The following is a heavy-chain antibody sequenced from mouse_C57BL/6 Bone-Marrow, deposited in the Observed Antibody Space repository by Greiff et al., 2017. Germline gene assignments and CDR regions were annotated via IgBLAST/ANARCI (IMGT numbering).Heavy chain of an antibody. J-gene: IGHJ1*03. CDR2: ISSGSSTI. V-gene: IGHV5-17*01. Sequence: EVKLMQSGGGLVKPGGSLKLSCAASGFTFSDYGMHWVRQAPEKGLEWVAYISSGSSTIYYADTVKGRFTISRDNAENTLSLQVTSLMCGNTAVYYCATLYYYGGSRYWYFDVWGTGTTVTVSS. D-gene: IGHD1-1*01. CDR1: GFTFSDYG. CDR3: ATLYYYGGSRYWYFDV.